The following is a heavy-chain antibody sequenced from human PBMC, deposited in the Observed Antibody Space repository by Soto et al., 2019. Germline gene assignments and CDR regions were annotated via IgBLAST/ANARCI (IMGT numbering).Heavy chain of an antibody. Sequence: ASVKVSCKASGYTFTGYYMHWVRQAPGQGLEWMGWINPNSGGTNYAQKFQGWVTMTRDTSISTAYMELSRLRAEDTAVFYCARFAFNSRFDFWGQGTLVTVSS. CDR1: GYTFTGYY. CDR2: INPNSGGT. J-gene: IGHJ4*02. D-gene: IGHD1-1*01. V-gene: IGHV1-2*04. CDR3: ARFAFNSRFDF.